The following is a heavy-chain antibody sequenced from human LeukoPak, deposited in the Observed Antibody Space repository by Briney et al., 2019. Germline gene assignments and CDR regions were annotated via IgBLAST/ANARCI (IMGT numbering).Heavy chain of an antibody. D-gene: IGHD6-13*01. V-gene: IGHV4-34*01. CDR1: GGSFSGYY. Sequence: PSETLSLTCAVYGGSFSGYYWSWIRQPPGKGLEWIGEINHSGSTNYNPSLKSRVTISVDTSKNQFSLKLSSVTAADTAVYYCARAQIAAAGPAHFDYWGQGTLVTVSP. CDR2: INHSGST. CDR3: ARAQIAAAGPAHFDY. J-gene: IGHJ4*02.